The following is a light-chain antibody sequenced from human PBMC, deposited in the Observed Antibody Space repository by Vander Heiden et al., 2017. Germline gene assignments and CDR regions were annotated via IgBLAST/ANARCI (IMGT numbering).Light chain of an antibody. V-gene: IGLV1-47*01. Sequence: QSVPTQSPSASGTPGQSVTISCSGSSSNIGSNYVYWYQQFPGTAPKLLIYKNDQRPSGVPDRFSGSKSGTSASLAISGLRSEDEADYYCATWDDSLSGWVFGGGTKLPVL. CDR1: SSNIGSNY. CDR3: ATWDDSLSGWV. CDR2: KND. J-gene: IGLJ3*02.